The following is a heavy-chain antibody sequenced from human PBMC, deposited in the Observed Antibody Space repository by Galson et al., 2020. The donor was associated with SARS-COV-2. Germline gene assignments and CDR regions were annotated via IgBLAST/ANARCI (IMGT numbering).Heavy chain of an antibody. CDR3: ARLIRGMIKFGGVIAP. V-gene: IGHV4-34*01. CDR2: INHSGST. Sequence: SETLSLTCAVYGGSFSGYYWSWIRQPPGKGLEWIGEINHSGSTNYNPSLKSRVTISVDTSKNQFSLKLSSVTAADTAVYYCARLIRGMIKFGGVIAPWGQGTLVTVSS. CDR1: GGSFSGYY. J-gene: IGHJ5*02. D-gene: IGHD3-16*01.